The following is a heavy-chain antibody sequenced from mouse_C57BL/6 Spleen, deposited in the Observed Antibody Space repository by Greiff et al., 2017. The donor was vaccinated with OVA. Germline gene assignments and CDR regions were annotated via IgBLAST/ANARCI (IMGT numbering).Heavy chain of an antibody. V-gene: IGHV1-22*01. Sequence: EVQLQQSGPELVKPGASVKMSCKASGYTFTDYNMHWVKQSHGKSLEWIGYINPNNGGTSYNQKFKGKATLTVNKSSSTAYMELRSLTSEDSAVYYCARPLYDYGSSYWFAYWGQGTLVTVSA. CDR3: ARPLYDYGSSYWFAY. D-gene: IGHD1-1*01. CDR2: INPNNGGT. CDR1: GYTFTDYN. J-gene: IGHJ3*01.